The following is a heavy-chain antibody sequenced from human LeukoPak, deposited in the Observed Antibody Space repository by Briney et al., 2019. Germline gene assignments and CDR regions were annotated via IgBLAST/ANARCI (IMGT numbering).Heavy chain of an antibody. D-gene: IGHD1-1*01. V-gene: IGHV7-4-1*02. CDR3: ARVFGGKLERPLQV. Sequence: ASVTVSCTASGYTFTSYAMNWVRQAPGQGLEWMGWINTNTGNPTYAQGFTGRFVFSLDTSVSTAYLQISSLKAEDTAVYYCARVFGGKLERPLQVWGQGTLVTVSS. CDR2: INTNTGNP. J-gene: IGHJ4*02. CDR1: GYTFTSYA.